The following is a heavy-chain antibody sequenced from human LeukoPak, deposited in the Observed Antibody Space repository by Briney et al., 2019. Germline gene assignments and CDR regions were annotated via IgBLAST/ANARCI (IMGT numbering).Heavy chain of an antibody. J-gene: IGHJ4*02. V-gene: IGHV3-30*04. CDR2: IFSNGGDK. CDR3: AKGTYCTTTSCYDYFDY. Sequence: GGSLRLSCAASGFTFSSYSMHWVRQAPGKGLEWVAVIFSNGGDKYYADSVKGRFTISRDISKNTLSLQINSLRAEDTAVYYCAKGTYCTTTSCYDYFDYWGQGTLVTVSS. D-gene: IGHD2-2*01. CDR1: GFTFSSYS.